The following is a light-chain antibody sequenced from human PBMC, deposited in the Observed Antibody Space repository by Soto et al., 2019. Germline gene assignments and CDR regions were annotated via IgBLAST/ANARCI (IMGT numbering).Light chain of an antibody. CDR3: TSCTTSTTMI. Sequence: QSALTQPASVSGSPGQSITISCTGTSSDIGAYNYVSWYQQHPGKAPKLMIYDVNIRPSGVSNRFSGSESGNTASLTISGLQDEDEADYYCTSCTTSTTMIFGGGTKVTVL. CDR2: DVN. V-gene: IGLV2-14*03. J-gene: IGLJ2*01. CDR1: SSDIGAYNY.